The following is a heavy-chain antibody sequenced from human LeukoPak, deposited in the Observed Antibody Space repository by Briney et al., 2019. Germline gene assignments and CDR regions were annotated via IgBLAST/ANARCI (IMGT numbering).Heavy chain of an antibody. J-gene: IGHJ4*02. D-gene: IGHD3-10*01. Sequence: GASVKVSCKASGYTFTAYYMHWVRQAPGQRLEWMGRINPNSGGTNYAQKFQRRVTMTRDTSISTAYMELSRLRTDDTAVYYCARGSRFGEFYFDYWGQGTLVTVSS. V-gene: IGHV1-2*06. CDR2: INPNSGGT. CDR3: ARGSRFGEFYFDY. CDR1: GYTFTAYY.